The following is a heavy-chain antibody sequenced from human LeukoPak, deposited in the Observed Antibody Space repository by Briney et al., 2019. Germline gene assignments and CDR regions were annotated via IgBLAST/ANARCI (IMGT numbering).Heavy chain of an antibody. CDR1: GFIFSSYA. V-gene: IGHV3-23*01. CDR2: ISGSGYST. CDR3: AKDRDTYYYDSAGPGPDAFDI. D-gene: IGHD3-22*01. J-gene: IGHJ3*02. Sequence: GGSLRLSCAASGFIFSSYAMSWVRQAPGKGLEWVSTISGSGYSTYYAESVKGRFTISRDNSKNTLYLQMNSLRAEDTAVYYCAKDRDTYYYDSAGPGPDAFDIWGQGTMVTV.